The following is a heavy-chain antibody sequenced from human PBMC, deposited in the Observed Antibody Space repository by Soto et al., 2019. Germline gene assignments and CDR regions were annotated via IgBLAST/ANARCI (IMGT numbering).Heavy chain of an antibody. J-gene: IGHJ4*02. D-gene: IGHD3-10*01. V-gene: IGHV4-39*01. CDR1: GGSISSTSYY. CDR3: ARHDYDSGSYVRY. CDR2: IYHSGTT. Sequence: QLQLQESGPGLVKPSETLSLTCTVSGGSISSTSYYWGWIRQPPGKGLEWIGNIYHSGTTYYNPSLTSRVTISVYTSKNQFSLKLTSVTAADTAVYYCARHDYDSGSYVRYWGQGTLVTVSS.